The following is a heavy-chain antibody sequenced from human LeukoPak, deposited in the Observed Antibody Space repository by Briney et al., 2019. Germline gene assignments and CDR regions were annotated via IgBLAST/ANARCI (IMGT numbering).Heavy chain of an antibody. Sequence: GGSLRLSCAASGFTFSTYWMNWVRQAPGKGLEWVSAISGSGGSTYYADSVKGRFTISRDNSKNTLYLQMNSLRAEDTAVYYCAKAHSTAMVYFDYWGQGTLVTVSS. CDR1: GFTFSTYW. D-gene: IGHD5-18*01. J-gene: IGHJ4*02. V-gene: IGHV3-23*01. CDR2: ISGSGGST. CDR3: AKAHSTAMVYFDY.